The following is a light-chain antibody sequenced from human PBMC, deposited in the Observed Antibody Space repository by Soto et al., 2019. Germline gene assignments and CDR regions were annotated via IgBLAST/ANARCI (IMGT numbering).Light chain of an antibody. CDR2: DAS. J-gene: IGKJ1*01. CDR1: QSVSTS. Sequence: EIVLTQSPGTLSLSPGEGATLSCRASQSVSTSLAWYQQNPGQTPRLLIYDASSRATGIPDRFSGSGSGTDFTLTISRLEPEDFAVYYCQQYGSSRWTFGQGTKVDI. V-gene: IGKV3-20*01. CDR3: QQYGSSRWT.